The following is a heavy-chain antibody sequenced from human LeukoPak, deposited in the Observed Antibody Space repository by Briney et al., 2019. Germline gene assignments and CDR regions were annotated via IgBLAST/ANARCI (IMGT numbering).Heavy chain of an antibody. V-gene: IGHV3-23*01. CDR3: AKPHCSSTSCYLTGAFDI. CDR1: GFTFSSYA. CDR2: ISGSGGST. Sequence: EGSLRLSCAASGFTFSSYAMSWVRQAPGKGLEWVSAISGSGGSTYYADSVKGRFTISRDNSKNTLYLQMNSLRAEDTAVYYCAKPHCSSTSCYLTGAFDIWGQGTMVTVSS. D-gene: IGHD2-2*01. J-gene: IGHJ3*02.